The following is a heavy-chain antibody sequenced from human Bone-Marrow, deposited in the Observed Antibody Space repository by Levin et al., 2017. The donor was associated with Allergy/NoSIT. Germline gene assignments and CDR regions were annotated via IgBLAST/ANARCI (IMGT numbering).Heavy chain of an antibody. Sequence: PGGSLRLSCAASGFTFSSYALTWVRQAPGKGLEWVSSISNSGGNTYYADAVKGRFTISRDNSKNTLYLQMNSLTPEDTAVYYCAKEYSGSSWGMRDYWGQGTLVTVSS. CDR1: GFTFSSYA. V-gene: IGHV3-23*01. D-gene: IGHD6-6*01. J-gene: IGHJ4*02. CDR2: ISNSGGNT. CDR3: AKEYSGSSWGMRDY.